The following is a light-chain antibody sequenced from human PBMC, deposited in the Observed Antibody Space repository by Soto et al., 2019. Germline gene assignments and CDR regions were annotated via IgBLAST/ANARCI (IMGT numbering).Light chain of an antibody. V-gene: IGKV3-15*01. CDR2: GAS. J-gene: IGKJ2*01. CDR3: QQYNNWPPKMYT. Sequence: EIVMTQSPATLSVSPGERATLSCRASQSVSSNLAWYQQKPGQAPRLLIYGASTRATGIPARFSGSGSGKEFTLTISSLQSEDFAVYYCQQYNNWPPKMYTFGQGTKLEIK. CDR1: QSVSSN.